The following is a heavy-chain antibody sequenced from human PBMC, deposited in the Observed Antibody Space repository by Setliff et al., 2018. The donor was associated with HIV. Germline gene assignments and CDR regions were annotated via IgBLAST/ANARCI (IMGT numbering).Heavy chain of an antibody. D-gene: IGHD6-6*01. CDR3: ARDRGSSYYYYYYMDV. J-gene: IGHJ6*03. V-gene: IGHV4-61*01. Sequence: SETLSLTCTVSGDSISSCISTHYCTWIRQPPGAGLEWIGYIFNSGTTNYNPSLKSRVTISLDTSKNQFSLKLSSVTAADTAVYYCARDRGSSYYYYYYMDVRGKGTTVTVSS. CDR2: IFNSGTT. CDR1: GDSISSCISTHY.